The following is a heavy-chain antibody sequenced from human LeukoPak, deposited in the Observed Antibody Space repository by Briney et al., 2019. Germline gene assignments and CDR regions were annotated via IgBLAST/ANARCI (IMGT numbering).Heavy chain of an antibody. CDR1: GFTFSNAW. CDR3: ARRGYHDSSGYDY. D-gene: IGHD3-22*01. V-gene: IGHV3-15*01. J-gene: IGHJ4*02. Sequence: PGGSLRLSCAASGFTFSNAWMSWVRQAPGKGLEWVGRIKSKTDGGTTDYAAPVKGRFTISRDNAKNSVFLQMNNLRVEDTAIYYCARRGYHDSSGYDYWGQGTPVTVSS. CDR2: IKSKTDGGTT.